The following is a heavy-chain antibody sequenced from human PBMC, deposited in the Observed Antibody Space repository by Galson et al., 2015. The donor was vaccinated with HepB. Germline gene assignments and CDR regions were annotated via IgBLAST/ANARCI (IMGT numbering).Heavy chain of an antibody. CDR2: IRYDGSNK. V-gene: IGHV3-30*02. D-gene: IGHD5-18*01. CDR3: AGVDTAMVDYYYGMDV. CDR1: GFTFSSYG. Sequence: SLRLSCAASGFTFSSYGMHWVRQAPGKGLEWVAFIRYDGSNKYYADSVKGRFTISRDNSKNTLYLQMNSLRAEDTAVYYCAGVDTAMVDYYYGMDVWGQGTTVTVSS. J-gene: IGHJ6*02.